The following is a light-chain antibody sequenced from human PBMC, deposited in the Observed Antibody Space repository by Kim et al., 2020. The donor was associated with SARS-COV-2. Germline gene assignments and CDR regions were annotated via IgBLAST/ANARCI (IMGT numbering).Light chain of an antibody. CDR2: AAS. Sequence: IQLTQSPSSLSAPVGVRLTITCRASQGISSSLAWYQQKPRKAPKLLIYAASTLQSGVPSRFSGSGSGTDFTLTISSLQPEDFATYYYQQINSYPLSFGGGTRVDI. CDR3: QQINSYPLS. V-gene: IGKV1-9*01. CDR1: QGISSS. J-gene: IGKJ4*01.